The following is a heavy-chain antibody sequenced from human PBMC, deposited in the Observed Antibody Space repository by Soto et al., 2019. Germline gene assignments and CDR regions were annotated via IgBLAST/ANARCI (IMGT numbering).Heavy chain of an antibody. J-gene: IGHJ5*02. CDR2: MNPNSGNT. CDR1: GYTFTSYD. D-gene: IGHD1-7*01. CDR3: ARGSPRPPYNWNYEVWFDP. V-gene: IGHV1-8*01. Sequence: ASVKVSCKASGYTFTSYDINWVRQATGQGLEWMGWMNPNSGNTGYAQKFQGRVTMTRNTSISTAYMELSSLRSEDTAVYYCARGSPRPPYNWNYEVWFDPWGQGTLVTVSS.